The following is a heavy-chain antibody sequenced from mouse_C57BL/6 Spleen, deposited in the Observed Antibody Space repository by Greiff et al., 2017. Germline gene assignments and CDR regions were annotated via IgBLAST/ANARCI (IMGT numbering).Heavy chain of an antibody. Sequence: EVKLQESEGGLVQPGSSMKLSCTASGFTFSDYYMAWVRQVPEKGLEWVANINYDGSSTYYLDSLKSRFIISRDNAKNILYLQMSSLKSEDTATYYCARDSLYGNYPYYAMDYWGQGTSVTVSS. J-gene: IGHJ4*01. D-gene: IGHD2-1*01. CDR2: INYDGSST. CDR3: ARDSLYGNYPYYAMDY. CDR1: GFTFSDYY. V-gene: IGHV5-16*01.